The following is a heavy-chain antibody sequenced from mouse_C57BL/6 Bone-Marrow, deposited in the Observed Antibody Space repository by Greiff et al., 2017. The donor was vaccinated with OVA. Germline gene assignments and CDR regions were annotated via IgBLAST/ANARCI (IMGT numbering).Heavy chain of an antibody. J-gene: IGHJ3*01. D-gene: IGHD1-1*01. CDR3: ARHDTTAVGGFAY. CDR1: GFTFSDYG. CDR2: ISNLAYSI. V-gene: IGHV5-15*01. Sequence: EVKLVESGGGLVQPGGSLKLSCAASGFTFSDYGMAWVRQAPRKGPEWVAFISNLAYSIYYADTVTGRFTISRENAKNTLYLEMSSLRSEDTAMYYCARHDTTAVGGFAYWGQGTLVTVSA.